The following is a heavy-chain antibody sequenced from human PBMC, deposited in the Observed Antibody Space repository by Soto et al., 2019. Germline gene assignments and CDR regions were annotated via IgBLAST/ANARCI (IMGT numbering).Heavy chain of an antibody. CDR1: GYTFTSYY. J-gene: IGHJ5*02. CDR3: ARDVFHEGSGSYYSTSTGDP. Sequence: QVQLVQSGAEVKKPGASVKVSCKASGYTFTSYYMHWVRQAPGQGLEWMGIINPSGGSTSYAQKFQGRVTMTRDTSTSTVYMELSSLRSEDTAVYYCARDVFHEGSGSYYSTSTGDPWGQGTLVTVSS. V-gene: IGHV1-46*01. D-gene: IGHD3-10*01. CDR2: INPSGGST.